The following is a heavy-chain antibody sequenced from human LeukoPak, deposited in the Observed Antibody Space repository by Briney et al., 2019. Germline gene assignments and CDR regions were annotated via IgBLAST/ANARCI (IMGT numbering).Heavy chain of an antibody. V-gene: IGHV1-2*06. D-gene: IGHD3-22*01. J-gene: IGHJ6*03. CDR3: ARATYYYDGSGYYPSASMDV. CDR2: INPNSGGT. Sequence: ASVKVSCKASGYTFTGYYMHWVRQAPGQGLEWMGRINPNSGGTNYAQKFQGRVTMTRDTSISTAYMELSRLRSDDTAVYYCARATYYYDGSGYYPSASMDVWGKGTTVTVSS. CDR1: GYTFTGYY.